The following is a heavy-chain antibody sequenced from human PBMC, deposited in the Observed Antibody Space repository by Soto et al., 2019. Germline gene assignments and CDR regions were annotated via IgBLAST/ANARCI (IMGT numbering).Heavy chain of an antibody. CDR1: GFTFSRYA. Sequence: GGSLRLSCTASGFTFSRYAMHWVRQAPGKGLEWVAVISYDGSNKYYADSVKGRFTISRDNSKNTLYLQMNSLRAEDTAVYYCARDPPNYYYDSSGYYFDYCGQGTLVTVSS. D-gene: IGHD3-22*01. J-gene: IGHJ4*02. CDR3: ARDPPNYYYDSSGYYFDY. V-gene: IGHV3-30-3*01. CDR2: ISYDGSNK.